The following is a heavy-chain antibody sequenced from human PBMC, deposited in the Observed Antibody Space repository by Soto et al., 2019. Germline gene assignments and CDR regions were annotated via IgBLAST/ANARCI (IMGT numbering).Heavy chain of an antibody. CDR3: TSLGQFDY. V-gene: IGHV3-23*01. CDR2: ISVSGGST. J-gene: IGHJ4*02. CDR1: GFTFSSSV. D-gene: IGHD6-6*01. Sequence: PGGSLRLSXAASGFTFSSSVMNWVRQAPGKGLEWVSSISVSGGSTFYAGSVKGRFTLSRDNSRNTLYLQMNSLRVDDTAVYYCTSLGQFDYWGQGALVTVSS.